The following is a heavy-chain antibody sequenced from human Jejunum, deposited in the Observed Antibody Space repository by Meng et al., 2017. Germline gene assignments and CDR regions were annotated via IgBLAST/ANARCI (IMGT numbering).Heavy chain of an antibody. CDR2: IYHTGSL. V-gene: IGHV4-30-2*01. Sequence: QLQLQQSGSGLVKPLQTPSLTCAFFGGSINSDGFTWSWIRQPPGKGLEWIGYIYHTGSLYYNPSLKSRLTISVDKSVNQFSLKLSSVTAADTAVYYCARMDSAVHYFDYWGQGTLVTVSS. CDR1: GGSINSDGFT. D-gene: IGHD2-2*03. CDR3: ARMDSAVHYFDY. J-gene: IGHJ4*02.